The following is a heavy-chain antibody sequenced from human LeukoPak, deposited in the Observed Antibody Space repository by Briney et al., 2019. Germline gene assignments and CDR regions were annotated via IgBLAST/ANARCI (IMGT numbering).Heavy chain of an antibody. D-gene: IGHD3-3*01. V-gene: IGHV3-74*01. J-gene: IGHJ3*02. CDR2: INSGGSST. CDR3: ARASAYYDFWSGYYSPVVDDAFDI. CDR1: GFTFSSYW. Sequence: GGSLRLSCAASGFTFSSYWMHWVRQAPGKGLVWVSRINSGGSSTSYADSVKGRFTISRDNAKNTLYLQMNSLRAEDTAVYYCARASAYYDFWSGYYSPVVDDAFDIWGQGTMVTVSS.